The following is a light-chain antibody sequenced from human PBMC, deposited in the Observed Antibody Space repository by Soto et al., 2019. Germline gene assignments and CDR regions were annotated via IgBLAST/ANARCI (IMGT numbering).Light chain of an antibody. Sequence: EIVLTQSPGTLSLWPGERATLSCGASQSVSNNYLAWYQQKPGQAPRLLIYGASNRATGIPTRISGSGSGTEFPLTISSLQSEDFAVYYCQQYNSWPLPFAGGTKVDIK. CDR3: QQYNSWPLP. CDR2: GAS. J-gene: IGKJ4*01. V-gene: IGKV3D-15*01. CDR1: QSVSNN.